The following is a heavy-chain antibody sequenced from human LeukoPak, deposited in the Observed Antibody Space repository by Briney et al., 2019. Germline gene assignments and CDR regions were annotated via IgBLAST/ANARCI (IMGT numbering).Heavy chain of an antibody. Sequence: GGSLRLSCATSGFTFDDYGMSWVRQAPGKGLEWVSAINWNVGSTGYADSVKGRFTISRDNAKNSLYLQMNSLRAEDTALYYCAKDIQGNYYYYYMDVWGKGTTVTISS. CDR1: GFTFDDYG. D-gene: IGHD1-1*01. CDR2: INWNVGST. CDR3: AKDIQGNYYYYYMDV. V-gene: IGHV3-20*04. J-gene: IGHJ6*03.